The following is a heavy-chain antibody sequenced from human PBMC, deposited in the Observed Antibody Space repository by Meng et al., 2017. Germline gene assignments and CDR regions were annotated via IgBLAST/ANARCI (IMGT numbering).Heavy chain of an antibody. CDR1: GYTLSSDG. V-gene: IGHV1-18*01. J-gene: IGHJ4*02. CDR3: ATRGNPYLNC. Sequence: QVVPSGAVGTKPGASVTVSCDTSGYTLSSDGFAWVRHTPEHGLEWLGWINVYSEITNYAQKFQGRVTMTTDTSTRTGYMELTSLTSDDTATYYCATRGNPYLNCWGQGTLVTVSS. CDR2: INVYSEIT.